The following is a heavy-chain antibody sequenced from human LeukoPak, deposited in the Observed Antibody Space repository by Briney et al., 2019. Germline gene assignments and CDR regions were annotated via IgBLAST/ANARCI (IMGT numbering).Heavy chain of an antibody. CDR3: ARAAGDGYNAY. Sequence: GGSLRLSCAASGFTVSSNYMSWVRQAPGKGLEWVSVIYSGGSTYYADSVKGRFTISRHNSKNTLYLQMNSLRAEVTAVYYCARAAGDGYNAYWGQGTLVTVSS. J-gene: IGHJ4*02. CDR2: IYSGGST. D-gene: IGHD5-24*01. V-gene: IGHV3-53*04. CDR1: GFTVSSNY.